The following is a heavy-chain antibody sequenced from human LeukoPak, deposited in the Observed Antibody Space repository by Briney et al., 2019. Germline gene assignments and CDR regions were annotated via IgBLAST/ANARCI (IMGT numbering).Heavy chain of an antibody. CDR3: AKGDYDILTGYYYFDY. J-gene: IGHJ4*02. CDR1: GFTFDDYA. V-gene: IGHV3-9*01. CDR2: ISWNSGSI. Sequence: GGSLRLSCAASGFTFDDYAMHWVRQAPGKGLEWVSGISWNSGSIGYADSVKGRFTISRDNSKNTLYLQMNSLRAEDTAVYYCAKGDYDILTGYYYFDYWGQGTLVTVSS. D-gene: IGHD3-9*01.